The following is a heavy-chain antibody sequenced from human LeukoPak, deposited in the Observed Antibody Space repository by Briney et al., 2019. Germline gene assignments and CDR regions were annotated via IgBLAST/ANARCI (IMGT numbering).Heavy chain of an antibody. V-gene: IGHV4-59*01. CDR2: IYYSGST. CDR1: GGSISSYY. CDR3: ARPYSSGWRGAFDI. D-gene: IGHD6-25*01. J-gene: IGHJ3*02. Sequence: SEARSLTCTDSGGSISSYYWSWIRQPPDKGLEWIGNIYYSGSTNYNPSLKSRVTISVDTSKNQFSLRLSSVTAADTAVYYCARPYSSGWRGAFDIWGQGTMVTVSS.